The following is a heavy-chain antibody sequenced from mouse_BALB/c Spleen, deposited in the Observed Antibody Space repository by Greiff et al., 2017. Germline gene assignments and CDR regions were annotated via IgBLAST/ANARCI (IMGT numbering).Heavy chain of an antibody. V-gene: IGHV5-17*02. D-gene: IGHD1-1*01. Sequence: EVKVVESGGGLVQPGGSRKLSCAASGFTFSSFGMHWVRQAPEKGLEWVAYISSGSSTIYYADTVKGRFTISRDNPKNTLFLQMTSLRSEDTAMYYCARESIFGGSSPYAMDYWGQGTSVTVSS. CDR1: GFTFSSFG. CDR3: ARESIFGGSSPYAMDY. J-gene: IGHJ4*01. CDR2: ISSGSSTI.